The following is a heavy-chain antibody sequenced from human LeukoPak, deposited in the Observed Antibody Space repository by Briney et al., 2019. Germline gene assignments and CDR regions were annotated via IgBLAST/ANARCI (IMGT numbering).Heavy chain of an antibody. V-gene: IGHV3-30*02. CDR2: IRYDGSNK. D-gene: IGHD2-2*01. Sequence: GGSLRLSCAASGFTFSSYGMHWVRQAPGKGLEWVAFIRYDGSNKYYADSVKGRFTISRDNSKNMLYLQMNSLRAEDTAVYYCAKDRPAAIKEGGIDYWGQGTLVTVSS. J-gene: IGHJ4*02. CDR1: GFTFSSYG. CDR3: AKDRPAAIKEGGIDY.